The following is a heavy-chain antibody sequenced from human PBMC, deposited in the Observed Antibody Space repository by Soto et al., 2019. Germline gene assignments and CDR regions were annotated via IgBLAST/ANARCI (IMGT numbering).Heavy chain of an antibody. Sequence: QAQLMQSGAEVKKPGASVKVSCKASGYTFQSHAIHWVRQAPGQRLEWMGWINAGNGNTKFSENFKGRATFTRDTVATTVYMELTSLTSEDTAVYHCARDQSGTGWYVDWFDPWGQETLVTVSS. D-gene: IGHD6-19*01. CDR2: INAGNGNT. V-gene: IGHV1-3*01. CDR1: GYTFQSHA. CDR3: ARDQSGTGWYVDWFDP. J-gene: IGHJ5*02.